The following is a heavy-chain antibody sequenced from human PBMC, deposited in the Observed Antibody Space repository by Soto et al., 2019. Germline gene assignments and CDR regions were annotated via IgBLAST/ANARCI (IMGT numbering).Heavy chain of an antibody. CDR2: IYYSGST. Sequence: PSETLSLTCTVSGGSISSYYWSWIRQPPGKGLEWIGYIYYSGSTNYNPSLKSRVTISVDTSKNQFSLELSGVTAADTAVYYWARGRRYRSGWPMGYWGQGTLVKVSS. V-gene: IGHV4-59*12. CDR1: GGSISSYY. D-gene: IGHD6-19*01. CDR3: ARGRRYRSGWPMGY. J-gene: IGHJ4*02.